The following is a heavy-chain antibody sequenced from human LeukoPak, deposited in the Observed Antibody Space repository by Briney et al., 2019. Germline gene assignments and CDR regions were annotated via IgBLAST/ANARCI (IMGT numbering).Heavy chain of an antibody. CDR3: ARVGDQYSYGLYFDY. V-gene: IGHV3-30-3*01. CDR1: GFTFSSYA. J-gene: IGHJ4*02. D-gene: IGHD5-18*01. Sequence: GGSPRLSCAASGFTFSSYAMHWVRQAPGKGLEWVAVISYDGSNKYYADSVKGRFTISRDNSKNTLYLQMNSLRAEDTAVYYCARVGDQYSYGLYFDYWGQGTLVTVSS. CDR2: ISYDGSNK.